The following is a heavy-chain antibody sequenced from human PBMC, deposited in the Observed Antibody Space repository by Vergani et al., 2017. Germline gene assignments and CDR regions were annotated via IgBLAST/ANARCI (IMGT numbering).Heavy chain of an antibody. CDR1: GFTFIMHA. J-gene: IGHJ6*03. V-gene: IGHV3-23*01. Sequence: EVQLLESGGDLVQPGGSLRLSCAASGFTFIMHAMSWVRQAPGKGLEWVSTLSASDRRTHYADSVKGRFTMSRDNSKNTVYVQMNNLKPEDTAVYYCAKGGVGADTRYYYMDVWGKGTTVTVSS. CDR2: LSASDRRT. D-gene: IGHD1-26*01. CDR3: AKGGVGADTRYYYMDV.